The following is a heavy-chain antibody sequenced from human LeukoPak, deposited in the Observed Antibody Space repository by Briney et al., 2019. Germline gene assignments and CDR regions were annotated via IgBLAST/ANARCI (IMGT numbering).Heavy chain of an antibody. CDR2: IYDSGNT. J-gene: IGHJ4*02. V-gene: IGHV4-61*01. D-gene: IGHD3-22*01. Sequence: PSETLSLTCTVSGGSISSSNYYWSWIRQPPGKGLEWIGNIYDSGNTKYNPSLKSRVTISVDTSKNQFSLKLTSVTAADTAVYYCARDSSGYYGFFDYWGQGTLVTVSS. CDR1: GGSISSSNYY. CDR3: ARDSSGYYGFFDY.